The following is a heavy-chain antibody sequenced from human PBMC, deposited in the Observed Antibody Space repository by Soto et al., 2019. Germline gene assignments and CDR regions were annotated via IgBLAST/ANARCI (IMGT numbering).Heavy chain of an antibody. V-gene: IGHV4-59*02. D-gene: IGHD5-12*01. CDR3: ARHPKDYSGYRYFDS. Sequence: SETLSLTCTVSGGSVISYYWSWIRQPPGKGLEWIGDIYYSGSTNYNPSLKSRVTISVDTSKNQFSLKLSSVTAADTAVYYCARHPKDYSGYRYFDSWGQGTRVTVSS. CDR2: IYYSGST. J-gene: IGHJ4*02. CDR1: GGSVISYY.